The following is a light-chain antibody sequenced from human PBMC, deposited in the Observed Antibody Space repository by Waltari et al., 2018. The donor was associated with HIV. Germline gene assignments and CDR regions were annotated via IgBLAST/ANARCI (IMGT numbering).Light chain of an antibody. Sequence: QPVLTQSSSASASLASSVKVTCTLSSGHSSSIIAWHQPQPGKAPRYLMKVEGSGSFNKGSGVPDRFSGSSSGADRHLTISNLQPEDKADYYCETWDSDIRVFGGGTKLTVL. CDR2: VEGSGSF. V-gene: IGLV4-60*03. CDR3: ETWDSDIRV. CDR1: SGHSSSI. J-gene: IGLJ3*02.